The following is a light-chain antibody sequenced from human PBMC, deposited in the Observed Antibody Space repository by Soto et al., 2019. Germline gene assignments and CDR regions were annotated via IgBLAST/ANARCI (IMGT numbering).Light chain of an antibody. V-gene: IGKV1-5*01. CDR2: DAS. CDR3: QQYNYWPLP. Sequence: DIQMTQSPSTLSASVGDRVTITCRASQSISSWLAWYQQKPGKAPKLLIYDASSLESGVPSRLSVRGSGTEFTLTISSLHPDDFATYYCQQYNYWPLPFGGGTKV. CDR1: QSISSW. J-gene: IGKJ4*01.